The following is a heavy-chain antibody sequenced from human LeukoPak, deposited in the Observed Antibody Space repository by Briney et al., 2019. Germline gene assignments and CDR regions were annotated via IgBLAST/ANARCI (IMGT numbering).Heavy chain of an antibody. J-gene: IGHJ6*03. V-gene: IGHV1-69*06. D-gene: IGHD3-10*01. CDR1: GATFSSYA. CDR2: MILIFGTA. CDR3: ARALGRQHFYGSGTYKKNYYYMDV. Sequence: ASGKVSCKASGATFSSYAISWVRQAPGQGLEWMGGMILIFGTADYAQKFQGRVTITADKYTSTAYMELSSLRSEDTAVYYCARALGRQHFYGSGTYKKNYYYMDVWGKGTTVTISS.